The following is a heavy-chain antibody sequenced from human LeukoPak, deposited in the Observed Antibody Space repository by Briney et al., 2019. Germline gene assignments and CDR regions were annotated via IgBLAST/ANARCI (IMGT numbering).Heavy chain of an antibody. V-gene: IGHV3-30*04. CDR1: GFTFSSYA. D-gene: IGHD6-13*01. Sequence: GGSLRLSCAASGFTFSSYAMHWVRQAPGKGLEWVAVISYDGSNKYYADSMKGRFTISRDNSKNTLYLQMNSLRAEDTAVYYCAKGRDYSSSWYDYWGQGTLVTVSS. CDR2: ISYDGSNK. CDR3: AKGRDYSSSWYDY. J-gene: IGHJ4*02.